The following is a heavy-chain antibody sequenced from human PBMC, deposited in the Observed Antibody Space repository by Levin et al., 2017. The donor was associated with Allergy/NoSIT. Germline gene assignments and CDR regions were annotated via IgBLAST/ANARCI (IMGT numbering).Heavy chain of an antibody. D-gene: IGHD3-10*01. J-gene: IGHJ5*02. V-gene: IGHV1-2*02. Sequence: ASVKVSCKASGYTFTGYYMHWVRQAPGQGLEWMGWINPNSGGTNYAQKFQGRVTMTRDTSISTAYMELSRLRSDDTAVYYCASQRVRGVARGNWFDPWGQGTLVTVSS. CDR1: GYTFTGYY. CDR2: INPNSGGT. CDR3: ASQRVRGVARGNWFDP.